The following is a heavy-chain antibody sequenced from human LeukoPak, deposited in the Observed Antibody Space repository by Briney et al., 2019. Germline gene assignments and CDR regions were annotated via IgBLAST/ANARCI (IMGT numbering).Heavy chain of an antibody. V-gene: IGHV5-51*01. J-gene: IGHJ5*02. CDR2: IYPGDSDT. Sequence: GESLKISCKGSGSSFTTYWIAWMRQMPGNGLEWMGIIYPGDSDTRYSPSFQGQVTISADKSISTAYLQWSSLKASDTAMYYCARSWGGIQRNWFDPWGQGTLVTVSS. D-gene: IGHD5-18*01. CDR3: ARSWGGIQRNWFDP. CDR1: GSSFTTYW.